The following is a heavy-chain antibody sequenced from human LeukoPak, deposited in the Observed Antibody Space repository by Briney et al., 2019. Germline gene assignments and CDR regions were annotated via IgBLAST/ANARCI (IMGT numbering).Heavy chain of an antibody. CDR2: IYYGVST. J-gene: IGHJ4*02. V-gene: IGHV4-31*03. CDR1: GGSISNSGYY. CDR3: ARSTSGSYWNYFDY. D-gene: IGHD1-26*01. Sequence: SQTLSLTCTVSGGSISNSGYYWTWIRQNPGKGLEWIGYIYYGVSTSYNPSLKSRVTISVDTSKNQFSLKLSSVTAADTAVYYCARSTSGSYWNYFDYWGQGTLVTVSS.